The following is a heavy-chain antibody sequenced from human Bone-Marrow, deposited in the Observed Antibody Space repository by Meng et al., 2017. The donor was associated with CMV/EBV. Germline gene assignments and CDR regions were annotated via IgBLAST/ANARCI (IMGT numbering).Heavy chain of an antibody. CDR1: VFRFGEYY. Sequence: LRLSCSSAVFRFGEYYMSWVRQAAGKGLEWVSYISGSSYAKYYADSVKGRFTISRDNARNSLYLEMNSLRAEDTAFYFCARDARYFDQWGQGILVTVSS. CDR3: ARDARYFDQ. J-gene: IGHJ4*02. V-gene: IGHV3-11*01. CDR2: ISGSSYAK.